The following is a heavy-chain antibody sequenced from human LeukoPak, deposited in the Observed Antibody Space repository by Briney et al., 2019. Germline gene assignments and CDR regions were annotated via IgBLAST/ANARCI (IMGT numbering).Heavy chain of an antibody. CDR1: GGSISSYY. V-gene: IGHV4-59*01. CDR3: ARGRGTLRYFDLYYFDY. CDR2: IYYSGST. J-gene: IGHJ4*02. D-gene: IGHD3-9*01. Sequence: PSETLSLTCTVSGGSISSYYWSWIRQPPGKGLEWIGYIYYSGSTNYNPSLKSRVTISVDTSKNQFPLKLSSVTAADTAVYYCARGRGTLRYFDLYYFDYWGQGTLVTVSS.